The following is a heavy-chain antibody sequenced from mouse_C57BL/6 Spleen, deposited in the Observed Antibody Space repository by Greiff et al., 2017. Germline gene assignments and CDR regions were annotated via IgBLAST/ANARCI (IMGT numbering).Heavy chain of an antibody. CDR2: ISSGSSTI. D-gene: IGHD1-1*01. Sequence: EVKLMESGGGLVKPGGSLKLSCAASGFTFSDYGMHWVRPAPEKGLEWVAYISSGSSTIYYADTVKVRFTIYRDNAKNTLFLQMTSLRSEDTAMYYCARGYYGSSYGFAYWGQGTLVTVAA. CDR3: ARGYYGSSYGFAY. CDR1: GFTFSDYG. V-gene: IGHV5-17*01. J-gene: IGHJ3*01.